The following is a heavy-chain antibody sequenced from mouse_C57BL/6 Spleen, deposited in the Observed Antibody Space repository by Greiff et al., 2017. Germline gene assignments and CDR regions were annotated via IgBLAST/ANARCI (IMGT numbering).Heavy chain of an antibody. Sequence: VQLQQPGAELVKPGASVKLSCKASGYTFTSYWMQWVKQRPGQGLEWIGEIDPSDSYTNYNQKFKGKATLTVDPSSSTAYMQLSSLTSEDSAVYYCARGYGSSFDYWGQGTTLTVSS. CDR2: IDPSDSYT. V-gene: IGHV1-50*01. CDR1: GYTFTSYW. J-gene: IGHJ2*01. D-gene: IGHD1-1*01. CDR3: ARGYGSSFDY.